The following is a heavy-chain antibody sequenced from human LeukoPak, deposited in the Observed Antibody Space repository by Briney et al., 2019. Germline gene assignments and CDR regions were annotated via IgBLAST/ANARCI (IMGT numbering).Heavy chain of an antibody. D-gene: IGHD6-13*01. CDR3: TRPLLAAAAGINDY. V-gene: IGHV3-73*01. CDR2: IRSKANSYAT. Sequence: PGGSLRLSFAASGFTFSGSAMHWVRQASGKGLEWVGRIRSKANSYATAYAASVKGGFTISRDDSKNTAYLQMNSLKTEDTAVYYCTRPLLAAAAGINDYWGQGTLVTVSS. J-gene: IGHJ4*02. CDR1: GFTFSGSA.